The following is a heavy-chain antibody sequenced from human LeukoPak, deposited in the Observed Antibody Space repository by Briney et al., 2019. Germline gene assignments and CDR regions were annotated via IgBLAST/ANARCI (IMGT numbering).Heavy chain of an antibody. D-gene: IGHD3-10*01. J-gene: IGHJ4*02. V-gene: IGHV3-33*06. Sequence: GGSLRLSCAASGFTFSNYGMHWVRQAPGKGLEWLAIMWYDGSIKYYADSAKGRFTISRDNSLNTVYLQMNNLRAEDTAVYFCAKRGIVIRGVLVIGFHKEAYYFDYWGQGILVTVSS. CDR2: MWYDGSIK. CDR3: AKRGIVIRGVLVIGFHKEAYYFDY. CDR1: GFTFSNYG.